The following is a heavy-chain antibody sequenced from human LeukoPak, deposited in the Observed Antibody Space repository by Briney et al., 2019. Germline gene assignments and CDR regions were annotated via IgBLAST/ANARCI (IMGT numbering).Heavy chain of an antibody. CDR3: ARAGNYYSSGSYLGY. V-gene: IGHV4-59*01. CDR2: IYYSGST. J-gene: IGHJ4*02. CDR1: GGSISSYY. D-gene: IGHD3-10*01. Sequence: SETLSLTCTVSGGSISSYYWSWIRQPPGKGLEWIGYIYYSGSTNYNPSLKSRVTMSVDTSKNVSSLKLTSVTAADTAVYYCARAGNYYSSGSYLGYWGQGTLVTVSS.